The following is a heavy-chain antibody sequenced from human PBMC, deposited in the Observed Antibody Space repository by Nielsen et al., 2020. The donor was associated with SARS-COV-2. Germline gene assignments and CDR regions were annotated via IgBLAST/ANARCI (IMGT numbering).Heavy chain of an antibody. J-gene: IGHJ4*02. Sequence: GESLKISCAASGFTFSDYYMSWVRQAPGKGLEWVSAISGSGGSTYYADSVKGRFTISRDNSKNTLYLQMNSLRAEDTAVYYCAKDPNYYGSGSYYDYWGQGTLVTVSS. CDR1: GFTFSDYY. D-gene: IGHD3-10*01. CDR2: ISGSGGST. CDR3: AKDPNYYGSGSYYDY. V-gene: IGHV3-23*01.